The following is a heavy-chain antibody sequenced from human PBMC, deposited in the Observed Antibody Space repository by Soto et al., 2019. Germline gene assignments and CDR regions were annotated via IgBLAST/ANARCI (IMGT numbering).Heavy chain of an antibody. CDR2: ISWNSGSM. CDR1: GFTFDDYA. V-gene: IGHV3-9*01. Sequence: EVQLVESGGGLAQPGRSLRLSCAACGFTFDDYAMHWVRQVPGKGLEWVSGISWNSGSMDYAHSVKGRFTISRDNAKNSLYLQMNSPRAEDTALYYCAKDTGMMVRGGKFDYWGQGTLVTVSS. CDR3: AKDTGMMVRGGKFDY. D-gene: IGHD3-10*01. J-gene: IGHJ4*02.